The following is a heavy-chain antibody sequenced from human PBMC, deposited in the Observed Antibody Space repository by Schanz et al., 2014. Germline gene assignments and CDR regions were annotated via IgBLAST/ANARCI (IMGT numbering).Heavy chain of an antibody. J-gene: IGHJ3*01. CDR2: INTGGDST. CDR1: GFIFGSSV. V-gene: IGHV3-23*01. CDR3: TTDNGHFAFDF. D-gene: IGHD2-8*01. Sequence: EVQLLESGGGLIQPGGSLRLSCAASGFIFGSSVMAWVRQAPGKGLEWVSSINTGGDSTYYADSVKGRFTISRDNSRDTVYLQMNSLETEDTAVYYCTTDNGHFAFDFWGQGTMVTVSS.